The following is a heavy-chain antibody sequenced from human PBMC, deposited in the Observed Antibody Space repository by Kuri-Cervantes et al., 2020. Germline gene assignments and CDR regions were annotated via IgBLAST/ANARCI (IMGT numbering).Heavy chain of an antibody. J-gene: IGHJ6*02. CDR1: GFTFSSYS. CDR3: ARDEGYYDSSGYFYYYGMDV. D-gene: IGHD3-22*01. CDR2: ISSSSSTI. Sequence: GESLKISCAASGFTFSSYSMNWVRQAPGKGLEWVSYISSSSSTIYYADSVKGRFTISRDNAKNSLYLQMNSLRAEDTAVYYCARDEGYYDSSGYFYYYGMDVWGQGTTVTVSS. V-gene: IGHV3-48*04.